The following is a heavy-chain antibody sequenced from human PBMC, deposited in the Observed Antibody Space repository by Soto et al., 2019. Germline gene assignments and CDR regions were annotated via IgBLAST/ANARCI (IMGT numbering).Heavy chain of an antibody. V-gene: IGHV4-31*03. Sequence: QVQLQESGPGLVKPSQTLSLTCTVSGGTISSGGCYWSWIRQHPGKGLEWIGYIYYSGGTYYNPCLKSRVTISVATAKNQFSLKLSCVTAADTAVYYCARDLRFRGFYGMDVWGQGTTVTVSS. J-gene: IGHJ6*02. CDR2: IYYSGGT. D-gene: IGHD3-10*01. CDR3: ARDLRFRGFYGMDV. CDR1: GGTISSGGCY.